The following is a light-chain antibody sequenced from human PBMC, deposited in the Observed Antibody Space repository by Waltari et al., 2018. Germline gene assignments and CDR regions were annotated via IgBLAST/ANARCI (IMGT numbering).Light chain of an antibody. Sequence: SSDLTQDPSLSVALGQTVRITCQGDSLRRNYASWYQKRPGQAPILVLFGPDHRPSGIPDRFSGSTSGNTASLTITGAQAEDEADYYCHSRETFSTRLFGGGTRLTV. CDR3: HSRETFSTRL. J-gene: IGLJ2*01. CDR2: GPD. V-gene: IGLV3-19*01. CDR1: SLRRNY.